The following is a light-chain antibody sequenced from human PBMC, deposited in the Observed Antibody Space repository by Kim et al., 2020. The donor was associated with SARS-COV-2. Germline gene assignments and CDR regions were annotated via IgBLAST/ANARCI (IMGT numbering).Light chain of an antibody. Sequence: SASVGDRVTITCQASQDISNFLNWFQQKPGKAPKLVIYDASNLETGVPSRFSGRRSGTDFTFTISSLRPEDVATYYCQQYDDLPYTFGQGTKLEI. CDR2: DAS. V-gene: IGKV1-33*01. J-gene: IGKJ2*01. CDR3: QQYDDLPYT. CDR1: QDISNF.